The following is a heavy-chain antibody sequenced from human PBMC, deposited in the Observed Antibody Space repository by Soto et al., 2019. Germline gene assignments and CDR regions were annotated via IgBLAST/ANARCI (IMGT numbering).Heavy chain of an antibody. V-gene: IGHV6-1*01. J-gene: IGHJ6*02. Sequence: PSQTLSLTCDISGDSVSSNSAAWNWIRQSPSRGLEWLGRTYYRSKWYNDYAVSVKSRITINPDTSKNQLTLELNSVTPEDTAVYYCARGPRAHYGMDVWGQGTTVTVS. CDR3: ARGPRAHYGMDV. CDR1: GDSVSSNSAA. CDR2: TYYRSKWYN. D-gene: IGHD3-10*01.